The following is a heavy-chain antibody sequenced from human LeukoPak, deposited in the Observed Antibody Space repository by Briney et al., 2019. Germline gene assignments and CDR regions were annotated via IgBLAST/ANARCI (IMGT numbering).Heavy chain of an antibody. J-gene: IGHJ4*02. CDR3: AKNPHHDDDADEGFDY. D-gene: IGHD3-16*01. CDR2: ISYTGNT. V-gene: IGHV4-39*07. Sequence: SETLSLTCTVSGGSFRSSLYYWGWIRQPPGKGLEWIGQISYTGNTYYNPSLKSRVIISVDTSKNQFSLNLSSVTAADTAIYYCAKNPHHDDDADEGFDYWGQGTLVTVSP. CDR1: GGSFRSSLYY.